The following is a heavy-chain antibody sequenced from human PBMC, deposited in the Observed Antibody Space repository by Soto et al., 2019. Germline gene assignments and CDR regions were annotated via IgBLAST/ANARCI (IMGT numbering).Heavy chain of an antibody. Sequence: GESLKISCKGSGYSFTSYWIGWVRQMPGKGLEWMGIIYPGDSDTRYSPSFQGQVTISADKSISTAYLQWSSLKASDTAMYYYARHSGYSSGWYEVGYFDYWGQGTLVTVSS. D-gene: IGHD6-19*01. CDR2: IYPGDSDT. CDR1: GYSFTSYW. CDR3: ARHSGYSSGWYEVGYFDY. J-gene: IGHJ4*02. V-gene: IGHV5-51*01.